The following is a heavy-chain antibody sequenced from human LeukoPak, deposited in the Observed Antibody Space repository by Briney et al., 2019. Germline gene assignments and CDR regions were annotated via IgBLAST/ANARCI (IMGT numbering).Heavy chain of an antibody. Sequence: SGGSLRLSCAASGFTVSSNYMSWVRQAPGKGLEWVSYISTAITTTYYAESVKGRFTISRDNAKNSLYLQMNSLRVEDTAVYYCARDGGKGYEIDYWGQGTLVTVSS. CDR1: GFTVSSNY. CDR2: ISTAITTT. J-gene: IGHJ4*02. D-gene: IGHD2-2*01. V-gene: IGHV3-48*01. CDR3: ARDGGKGYEIDY.